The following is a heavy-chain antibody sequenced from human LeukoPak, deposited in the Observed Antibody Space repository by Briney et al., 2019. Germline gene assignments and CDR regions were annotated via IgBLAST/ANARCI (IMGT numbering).Heavy chain of an antibody. J-gene: IGHJ4*02. CDR1: GGSISSYY. D-gene: IGHD2-2*01. CDR2: IYYSGST. V-gene: IGHV4-59*08. CDR3: ASVIGYVSSTSCFGYFDY. Sequence: PSETLSLTCTVSGGSISSYYWSWIRQPPGKGLEWVGYIYYSGSTNYNPSLKSRVTTSVDTSKNQLSLKLSSVTAADQTVYYCASVIGYVSSTSCFGYFDYWGQGTLVTVSS.